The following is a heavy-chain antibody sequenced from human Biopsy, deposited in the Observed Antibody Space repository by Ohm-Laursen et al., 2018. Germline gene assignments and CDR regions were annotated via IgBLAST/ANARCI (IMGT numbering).Heavy chain of an antibody. Sequence: GSLRLSCSATVFYFSNYAMSWVRQAPGKGLEWVSGISGSGGCTYYADSMKGRFTISRDNSKNTLYLQMNSLRAEDTALYYCARGGQGGFLEWLFIGWGQGTLVTVSS. CDR3: ARGGQGGFLEWLFIG. CDR1: VFYFSNYA. CDR2: ISGSGGCT. V-gene: IGHV3-23*01. D-gene: IGHD3-3*01. J-gene: IGHJ4*02.